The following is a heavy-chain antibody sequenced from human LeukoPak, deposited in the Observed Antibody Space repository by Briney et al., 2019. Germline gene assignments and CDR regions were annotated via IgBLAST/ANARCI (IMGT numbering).Heavy chain of an antibody. Sequence: GGSPRLSCAASGFTLSSYAMSWVRQAPGKGLEWVSTISGGGTTYYADSVKGRFTISRDNSKSTLYLQMNSLRAEDTAVYYCARCSSTSCYTFDYWGQGTLVTVSS. CDR2: ISGGGTT. CDR3: ARCSSTSCYTFDY. CDR1: GFTLSSYA. D-gene: IGHD2-2*02. V-gene: IGHV3-23*01. J-gene: IGHJ4*02.